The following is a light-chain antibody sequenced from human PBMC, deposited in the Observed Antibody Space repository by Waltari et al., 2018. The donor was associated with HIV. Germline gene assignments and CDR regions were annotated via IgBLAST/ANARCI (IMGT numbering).Light chain of an antibody. CDR2: WAS. J-gene: IGKJ1*01. CDR1: QSVLYSSNNKNY. V-gene: IGKV4-1*01. CDR3: QQYYTTLWT. Sequence: DIVMTQSPDSLAVSLGERATINCKSSQSVLYSSNNKNYLAVYQQKPGQPPKLLIYWASTRESGVPDRFSGSGSGTDFTLTVSSLQAEDVAVYYCQQYYTTLWTFGQGTKVEIK.